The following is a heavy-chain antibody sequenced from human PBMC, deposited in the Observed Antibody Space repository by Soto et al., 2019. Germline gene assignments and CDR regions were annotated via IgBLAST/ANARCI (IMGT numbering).Heavy chain of an antibody. CDR3: ARDTRIAAHWFDP. CDR1: GYTFTAFY. D-gene: IGHD6-6*01. J-gene: IGHJ5*02. CDR2: VNPNTGVT. V-gene: IGHV1-18*04. Sequence: ASVKVSCKASGYTFTAFYMNWVRQAPGQGLEWMGWVNPNTGVTKYAQKLQGRVTMTTDTSTSTAYMELRSLRSDDTAVYYCARDTRIAAHWFDPWGQGTLVTVSS.